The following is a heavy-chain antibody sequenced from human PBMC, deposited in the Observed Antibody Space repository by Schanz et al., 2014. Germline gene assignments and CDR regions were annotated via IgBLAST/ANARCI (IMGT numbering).Heavy chain of an antibody. V-gene: IGHV3-23*01. Sequence: EVQLLESGGGLAQPGGSLRLSCAASGVTFSSYAMSWVRQASGKGLEWVSAISGSGASTYYADSVKGRFTISRDNSKNTLDLQMNSLRAEDTAIYYCAKDLAAVGVFDYWGQGSLVTVSP. D-gene: IGHD6-13*01. CDR1: GVTFSSYA. J-gene: IGHJ4*02. CDR3: AKDLAAVGVFDY. CDR2: ISGSGAST.